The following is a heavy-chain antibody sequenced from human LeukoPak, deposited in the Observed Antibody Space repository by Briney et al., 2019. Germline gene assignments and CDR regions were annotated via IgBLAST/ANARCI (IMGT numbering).Heavy chain of an antibody. V-gene: IGHV4-4*07. CDR3: ARNPEGHLDL. CDR1: GDSMTTAY. D-gene: IGHD1-14*01. J-gene: IGHJ2*01. Sequence: PSETLSLTCTVSGDSMTTAYWSWIRQPAGKGLEWIGRIYPSGTTNHNPSLKSRVTISVGTSNSQFSLKLTSMTAADTAVYYCARNPEGHLDLWGRGSLVTVSP. CDR2: IYPSGTT.